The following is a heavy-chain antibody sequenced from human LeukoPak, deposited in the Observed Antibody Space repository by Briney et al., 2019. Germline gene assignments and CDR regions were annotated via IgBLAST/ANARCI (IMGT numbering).Heavy chain of an antibody. CDR2: IQYDGSNK. V-gene: IGHV3-30*02. J-gene: IGHJ5*02. CDR3: AKGAHPLDIVVVPAITP. CDR1: GFTFSSYG. D-gene: IGHD2-2*03. Sequence: PGVSLRLSCAASGFTFSSYGMHWVRQAPGKGLEWVAFIQYDGSNKYYADSVKGRFTISRDNSKNTLYLQMNSLRAEDTAVYYCAKGAHPLDIVVVPAITPWGQGTLVTVSS.